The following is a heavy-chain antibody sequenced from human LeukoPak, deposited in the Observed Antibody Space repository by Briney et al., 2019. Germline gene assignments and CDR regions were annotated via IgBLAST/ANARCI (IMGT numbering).Heavy chain of an antibody. J-gene: IGHJ5*02. CDR3: ATKNQPKIVVVPAAGRGWFDP. Sequence: SETVSLTCAVYGGSFSGYYWSWIRQPPGKGLEWIGEINHSGSTNYNPSLKSRVTISVDTSKNQFSLKLSSVTAADTAVYYCATKNQPKIVVVPAAGRGWFDPWGQGTLVTVSS. CDR1: GGSFSGYY. CDR2: INHSGST. D-gene: IGHD2-2*01. V-gene: IGHV4-34*01.